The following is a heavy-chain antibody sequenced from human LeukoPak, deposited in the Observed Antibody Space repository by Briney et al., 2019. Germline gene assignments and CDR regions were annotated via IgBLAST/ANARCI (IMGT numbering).Heavy chain of an antibody. J-gene: IGHJ5*02. CDR2: IIPIFGTA. Sequence: ASVKVSCKASGYTFTGCFIHYVRQAPGQGLEWMGGIIPIFGTANYAQKFQGRVTITTDESTSTAYMELSSLRSEDTAVYYCARASVPAATYNWFDPWGQGTLVTVSS. CDR1: GYTFTGCF. D-gene: IGHD2-2*01. V-gene: IGHV1-69*05. CDR3: ARASVPAATYNWFDP.